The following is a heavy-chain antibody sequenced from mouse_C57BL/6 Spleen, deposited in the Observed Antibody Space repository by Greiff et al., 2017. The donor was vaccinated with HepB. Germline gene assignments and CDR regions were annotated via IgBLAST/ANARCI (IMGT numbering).Heavy chain of an antibody. J-gene: IGHJ3*01. CDR1: GYAFSSYW. V-gene: IGHV1-80*01. Sequence: VQLQQSGAELVKPGASVKISCKASGYAFSSYWMNWVKQRPGKGLEWIGQIYPGDGDTNYNGKFKGKATLTADKSSSTAYMQLSSLTSEDSAVYFCARPSQLSPSWFAYWGQGTLVTVSA. D-gene: IGHD3-2*02. CDR2: IYPGDGDT. CDR3: ARPSQLSPSWFAY.